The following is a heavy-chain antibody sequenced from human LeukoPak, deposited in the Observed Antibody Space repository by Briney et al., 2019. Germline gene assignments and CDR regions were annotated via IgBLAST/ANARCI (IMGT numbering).Heavy chain of an antibody. D-gene: IGHD1-26*01. CDR2: INTNTGNP. CDR1: GYTFTSYA. V-gene: IGHV7-4-1*02. CDR3: ARDSVLRWELPPFDY. Sequence: GASVKVSCKASGYTFTSYAMNWVRQAPGQGLEWMGWINTNTGNPTYAQGFTGRFVFSLDTSVSTAYLQISSLKAEDTAVYYCARDSVLRWELPPFDYWGQGTLVTVSS. J-gene: IGHJ4*02.